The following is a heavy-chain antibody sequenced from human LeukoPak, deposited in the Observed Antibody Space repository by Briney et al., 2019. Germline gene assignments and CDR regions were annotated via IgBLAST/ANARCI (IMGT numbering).Heavy chain of an antibody. V-gene: IGHV3-53*01. CDR3: ASTYDDYGFDY. Sequence: VGSLRLSCAASGFTVSSNYMSWVRQAPGKGLEWVSVIYSGGSTYYADSVKGRFTISRDNSKNTLYLQMNSLRAEDTAVYYCASTYDDYGFDYWGQGTLVTVSS. CDR1: GFTVSSNY. CDR2: IYSGGST. D-gene: IGHD4-17*01. J-gene: IGHJ4*02.